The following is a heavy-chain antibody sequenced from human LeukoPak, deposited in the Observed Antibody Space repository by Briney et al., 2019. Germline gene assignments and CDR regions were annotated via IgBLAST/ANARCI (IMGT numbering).Heavy chain of an antibody. CDR1: GGSFSGYY. V-gene: IGHV4-34*01. CDR3: ARGRGYYDSSGYYRASWFDP. Sequence: SETLSLTCAVYGGSFSGYYWSWIRQPPGKGLEGIGEINHSGSTNYNPSLTSRVTISVDTSKNQFSLKLSSVTAADTAVYYCARGRGYYDSSGYYRASWFDPWGQGTLVTVSS. D-gene: IGHD3-22*01. CDR2: INHSGST. J-gene: IGHJ5*02.